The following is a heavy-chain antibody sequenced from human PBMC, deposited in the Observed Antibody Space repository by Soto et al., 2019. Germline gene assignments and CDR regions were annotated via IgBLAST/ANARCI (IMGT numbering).Heavy chain of an antibody. CDR1: GFTFSHHA. J-gene: IGHJ3*02. D-gene: IGHD6-13*01. Sequence: QVQLVESGGGVVQPGSSLRLSCVTSGFTFSHHAMHWVRQAPGKGLQWVAQIWYDGSVKNYADSMKGRFTISRDSPKNTLFLQMNSLRVEDTAVYYCARDGQQLAPYAFDIWGQGTLVIVSS. CDR3: ARDGQQLAPYAFDI. CDR2: IWYDGSVK. V-gene: IGHV3-33*01.